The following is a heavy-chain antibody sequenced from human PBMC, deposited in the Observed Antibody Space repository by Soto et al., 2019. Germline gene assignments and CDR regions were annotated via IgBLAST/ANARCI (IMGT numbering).Heavy chain of an antibody. CDR1: GGSISTTTYY. CDR2: VYYSGTT. Sequence: QLQLQESGPRLVKPSETLSLTCTVSGGSISTTTYYWAWIRQPPGKGLEWVGTVYYSGTTYYNPSLHTRLTIPVDTSKNQFPLMLNSVTAADTAFYYCARFFDTSNRPYFHHWGQGTLVTVSS. J-gene: IGHJ1*01. V-gene: IGHV4-39*01. D-gene: IGHD3-22*01. CDR3: ARFFDTSNRPYFHH.